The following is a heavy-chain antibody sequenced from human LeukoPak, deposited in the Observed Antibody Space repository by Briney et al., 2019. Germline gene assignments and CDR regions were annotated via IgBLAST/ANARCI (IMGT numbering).Heavy chain of an antibody. CDR2: ISGYNGDT. Sequence: ASVKVSCKASGYTFTNYGISWVRQAPGQGLEWMGWISGYNGDTNYAQMLQGRVTMTTDTSTSTGYMELRSLRSDDTAVYYCARDDDYSNRWTYYYGMDVWGQGTTVTVSS. J-gene: IGHJ6*02. CDR1: GYTFTNYG. CDR3: ARDDDYSNRWTYYYGMDV. V-gene: IGHV1-18*01. D-gene: IGHD4-11*01.